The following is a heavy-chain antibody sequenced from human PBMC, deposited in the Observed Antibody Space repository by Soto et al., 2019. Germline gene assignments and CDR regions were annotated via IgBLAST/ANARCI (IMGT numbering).Heavy chain of an antibody. V-gene: IGHV4-59*01. J-gene: IGHJ4*02. CDR3: ARDSYGGNDY. CDR1: GGSISSYY. CDR2: FYYSGST. Sequence: SETLSHTCTVSGGSISSYYGSWIRQPPGKGLEWIGYFYYSGSTNYNPSLKSRVTISVDTSKNQFSLKLSSVTAADTAVYYCARDSYGGNDYWGQGTLVTVSS. D-gene: IGHD4-17*01.